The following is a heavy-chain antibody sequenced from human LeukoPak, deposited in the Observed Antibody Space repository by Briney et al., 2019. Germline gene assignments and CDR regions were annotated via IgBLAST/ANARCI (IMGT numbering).Heavy chain of an antibody. CDR3: AIRDFRGFTMVRGVGSGMDV. Sequence: ASVKVSYKASGYTFTSYDINWVRQATGQGLEWMGWMNPNSGNTGYAQKFQGRVTMTRNTSISTAYMELSSLRSEDTAVYYCAIRDFRGFTMVRGVGSGMDVWGQGTTVTVSS. J-gene: IGHJ6*02. CDR1: GYTFTSYD. D-gene: IGHD3-10*01. CDR2: MNPNSGNT. V-gene: IGHV1-8*01.